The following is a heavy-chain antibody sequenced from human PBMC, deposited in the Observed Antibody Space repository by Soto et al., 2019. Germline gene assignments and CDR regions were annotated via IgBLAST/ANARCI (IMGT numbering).Heavy chain of an antibody. V-gene: IGHV1-3*01. CDR1: GYTFTDHA. J-gene: IGHJ3*02. CDR3: ARDQSVNVERRTGLEI. Sequence: QVQLVQSGAEVKKPGASVKVSCKASGYTFTDHAIHWVRQAPGQGPEWLGCIYAANGNTRYAQKFQGRVTISRETSATTAYMEASSLTSEDTAVYYCARDQSVNVERRTGLEIWGQGTMVTVSS. CDR2: IYAANGNT. D-gene: IGHD1-1*01.